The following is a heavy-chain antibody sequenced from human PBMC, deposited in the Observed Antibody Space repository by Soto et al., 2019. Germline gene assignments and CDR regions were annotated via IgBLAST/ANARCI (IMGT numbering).Heavy chain of an antibody. D-gene: IGHD5-12*01. CDR2: FNAGNGNT. J-gene: IGHJ4*02. V-gene: IGHV1-3*01. CDR1: GYSCTSYA. CDR3: ARDYVEMATISFDY. Sequence: ASVKVSCKAPGYSCTSYAMHWVRQAPGQRLERMRWFNAGNGNTKYSQKFQGRVTITRDTSASTAYMELSSMRSEDTAVYYCARDYVEMATISFDYWGQGTLVTVSS.